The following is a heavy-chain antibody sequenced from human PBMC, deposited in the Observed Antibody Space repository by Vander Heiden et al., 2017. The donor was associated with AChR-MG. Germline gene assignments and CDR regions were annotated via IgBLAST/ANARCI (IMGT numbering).Heavy chain of an antibody. V-gene: IGHV4-39*02. CDR1: GCSISSSSYS. D-gene: IGHD3-3*01. CDR2: IYYSGST. J-gene: IGHJ4*02. CDR3: ARDLRGPSSITIFGVAPGDY. Sequence: QLQLQESGPGLVKPSETLSLTCPVSGCSISSSSYSWGWIRQPPGKGLEWIGSIYYSGSTYYNPSLKSRVTISVDTSKNQFSLKLSSVTAADTAVYYCARDLRGPSSITIFGVAPGDYWGQGTLVTVSS.